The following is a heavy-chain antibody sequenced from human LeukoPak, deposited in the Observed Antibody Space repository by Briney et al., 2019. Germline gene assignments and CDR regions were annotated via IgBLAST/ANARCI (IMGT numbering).Heavy chain of an antibody. CDR3: ARYCSGGSCYDESEY. CDR1: GGSISSGGYY. J-gene: IGHJ4*02. V-gene: IGHV4-39*07. Sequence: PETLSLTCTVSGGSISSGGYYWSWIRQPPGKGLEWIGEINHSGSTNYNPSLKSRVTISVDTSKNQFSLKLSSVTAADTAVYYCARYCSGGSCYDESEYWGQGTLVTVSS. D-gene: IGHD2-15*01. CDR2: INHSGST.